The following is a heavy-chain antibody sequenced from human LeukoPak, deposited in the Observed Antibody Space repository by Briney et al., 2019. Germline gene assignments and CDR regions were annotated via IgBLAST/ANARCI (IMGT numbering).Heavy chain of an antibody. CDR3: AKGIRMTLFDY. J-gene: IGHJ4*02. V-gene: IGHV3-23*01. CDR1: GFTFSSYG. D-gene: IGHD2-21*01. CDR2: ISGSGAST. Sequence: GGSLRLSCAASGFTFSSYGMSWVRQAPGKGLEWVSAISGSGASTYYADSVKGRFTISRDNSKNTLYLQMNSLRAEDTAVYYCAKGIRMTLFDYWGQGTLVTVSS.